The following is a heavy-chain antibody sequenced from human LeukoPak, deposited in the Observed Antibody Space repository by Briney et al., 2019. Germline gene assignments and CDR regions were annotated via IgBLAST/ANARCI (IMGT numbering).Heavy chain of an antibody. Sequence: GGSLRLSCAASGFIFSHYGMHWVRQAPGKGLEWVAVIQNDASTENFADSVKGRFTISRDNSENTVFLQMNSLRVEDTAVYYCARELSQIVWGGLDYGGQGTLVSVSS. CDR3: ARELSQIVWGGLDY. V-gene: IGHV3-33*05. D-gene: IGHD2-21*01. CDR2: IQNDASTE. J-gene: IGHJ4*02. CDR1: GFIFSHYG.